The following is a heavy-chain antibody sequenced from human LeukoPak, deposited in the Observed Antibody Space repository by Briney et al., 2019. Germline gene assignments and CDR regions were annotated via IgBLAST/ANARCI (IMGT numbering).Heavy chain of an antibody. CDR3: ARERSTIFGVVESMDV. CDR2: INYSGST. Sequence: SETLSLTCTVSGGSISSYYWSWIRQPPGKGLEWIGYINYSGSTNYNPSLKSRVTISVDTSKNQFSLKLSSVTAADTAVYYCARERSTIFGVVESMDVWGKGTTVTVSS. J-gene: IGHJ6*04. D-gene: IGHD3-3*01. CDR1: GGSISSYY. V-gene: IGHV4-59*01.